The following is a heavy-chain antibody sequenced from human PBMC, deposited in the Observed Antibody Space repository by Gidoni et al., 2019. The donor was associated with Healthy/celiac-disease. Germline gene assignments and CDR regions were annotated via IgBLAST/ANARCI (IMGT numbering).Heavy chain of an antibody. Sequence: QLQLQESGPGLVKPSETLSLTCTVPGGSISSSSYYWGWIRQPPGKGLEWIGSIYYSGSTYYNPSLKSRVTISVDTSKNQFSLKLSSVTAADTAVYYCARLAAAGGGYWGQGTLVTVSS. CDR1: GGSISSSSYY. CDR2: IYYSGST. D-gene: IGHD6-13*01. CDR3: ARLAAAGGGY. V-gene: IGHV4-39*01. J-gene: IGHJ4*02.